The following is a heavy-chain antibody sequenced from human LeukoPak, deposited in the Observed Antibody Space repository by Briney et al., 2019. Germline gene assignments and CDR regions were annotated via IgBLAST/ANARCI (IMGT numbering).Heavy chain of an antibody. V-gene: IGHV5-51*01. CDR1: GYSFTSYW. D-gene: IGHD2-15*01. CDR2: NYTGDSDT. CDR3: ARPRGVAASTSHAAFDI. Sequence: GGPLNIPLKGFGYSFTSYWIGWVRQVPGKGLEWRGINYTGDSDTRYSPSFQAQVTISADKSISTAYLQWSSLADSDTAMYFCARPRGVAASTSHAAFDIWGQGTLVSVSS. J-gene: IGHJ3*02.